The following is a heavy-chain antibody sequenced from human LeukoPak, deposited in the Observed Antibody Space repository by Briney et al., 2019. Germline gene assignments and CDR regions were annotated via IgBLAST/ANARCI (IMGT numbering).Heavy chain of an antibody. CDR2: IYYSGST. J-gene: IGHJ6*02. V-gene: IGHV4-59*01. CDR3: ARESGYYYGMDV. Sequence: SETLSLTCTVSGGSIGSYYWSWIRQPPGKGLEWIGYIYYSGSTNYNPSLKSRVTISVDTSKNQFSLKLSSVTAAGTAVYYCARESGYYYGMDVWGQGTTVTVSS. CDR1: GGSIGSYY. D-gene: IGHD3-10*01.